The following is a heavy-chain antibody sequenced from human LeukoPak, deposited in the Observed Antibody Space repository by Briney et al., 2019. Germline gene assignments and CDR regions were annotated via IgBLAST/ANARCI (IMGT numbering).Heavy chain of an antibody. CDR2: IYHSGGT. CDR3: ARTRRTSGWHLDS. J-gene: IGHJ4*02. V-gene: IGHV4-34*01. D-gene: IGHD6-19*01. CDR1: GGSFSDYY. Sequence: SETLSLTCVVYGGSFSDYYWSWLRQPPGKGLEWIGEIYHSGGTNYNPSLKSRVTISVDTSKNQFSLKLNSLTAADTAVYFCARTRRTSGWHLDSWGQGTLVTVSS.